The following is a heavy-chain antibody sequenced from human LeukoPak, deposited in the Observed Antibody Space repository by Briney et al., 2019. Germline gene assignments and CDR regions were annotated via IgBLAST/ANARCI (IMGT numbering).Heavy chain of an antibody. CDR1: GFTFSSYS. V-gene: IGHV3-48*02. CDR3: ARGNQYDSSGYGMDV. J-gene: IGHJ6*02. Sequence: GGSLRLSCAASGFTFSSYSMNWVRQAPGKGLEWVSYISSSSSTIYYADSVKGRFTISRENAKNSLYLQMNSLRDEDTAVYYCARGNQYDSSGYGMDVWGQGTTVTVSS. CDR2: ISSSSSTI. D-gene: IGHD3-22*01.